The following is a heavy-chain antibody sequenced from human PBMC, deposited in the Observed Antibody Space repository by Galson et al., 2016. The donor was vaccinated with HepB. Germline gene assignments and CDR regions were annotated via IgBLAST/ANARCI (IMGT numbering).Heavy chain of an antibody. CDR1: GFSLSTSGMC. CDR2: IDWGDDK. D-gene: IGHD5-24*01. CDR3: ARIKGRRDGYNFPNAFDI. V-gene: IGHV2-70*01. J-gene: IGHJ3*02. Sequence: PALVKPTQTLTLTCTFSGFSLSTSGMCVSWIRQPPGRALEWLALIDWGDDKYYSTSLKTRPTISKDTSKNQEVLTMTNMDSVDAATYYCARIKGRRDGYNFPNAFDIWGQGTMVTVSS.